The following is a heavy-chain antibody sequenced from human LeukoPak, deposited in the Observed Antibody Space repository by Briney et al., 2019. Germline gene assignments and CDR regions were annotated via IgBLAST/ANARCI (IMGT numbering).Heavy chain of an antibody. CDR2: IYHSGGT. CDR3: ARGGGYSYGYAY. V-gene: IGHV4-30-2*01. D-gene: IGHD5-18*01. Sequence: SQTLSLTCAVSGGSISSGGYSWRWIRQPPGKGLEWIGYIYHSGGTYYNPSLKSRVTISVDRSKNQFSLKLSSVTAADTAVYYCARGGGYSYGYAYWGQGTLVTVSS. J-gene: IGHJ4*02. CDR1: GGSISSGGYS.